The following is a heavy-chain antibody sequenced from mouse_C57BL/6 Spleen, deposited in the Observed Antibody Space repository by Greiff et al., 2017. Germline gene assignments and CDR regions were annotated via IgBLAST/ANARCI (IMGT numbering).Heavy chain of an antibody. V-gene: IGHV1-15*01. Sequence: VQLQQSGAELVRPGASVTLSCKASGYTFTDYEMHWVKQTPVHGLEWIGAIDPETGGTAYNQKFKGKAILTADKSSSTAYMELRSLTSEDSAVYYCTRSGTGWYFDCWGQGTTLTVSS. CDR3: TRSGTGWYFDC. CDR1: GYTFTDYE. J-gene: IGHJ2*01. CDR2: IDPETGGT. D-gene: IGHD1-1*02.